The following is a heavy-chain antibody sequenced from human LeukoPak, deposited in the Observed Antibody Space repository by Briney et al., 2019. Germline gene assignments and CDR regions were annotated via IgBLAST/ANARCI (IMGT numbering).Heavy chain of an antibody. Sequence: SQTLSLTCAISGDSVSSNSAAWNWIRQSPSRGLEWLGRTYYRSKWYNDYAVSVKSRITINPDTSKNQFSLKLSSVTAADTAVYYCARSAFTYYYYYMDVWGKGTTVTVSS. CDR2: TYYRSKWYN. D-gene: IGHD3-16*01. J-gene: IGHJ6*03. CDR3: ARSAFTYYYYYMDV. V-gene: IGHV6-1*01. CDR1: GDSVSSNSAA.